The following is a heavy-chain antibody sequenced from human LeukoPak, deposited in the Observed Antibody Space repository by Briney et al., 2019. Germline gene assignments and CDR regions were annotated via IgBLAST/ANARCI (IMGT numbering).Heavy chain of an antibody. CDR2: INSDGSIG. V-gene: IGHV3-74*01. CDR3: AKVRSEVNY. D-gene: IGHD1-14*01. CDR1: GFTFSSYW. Sequence: GGSLRLSCAASGFTFSSYWMHWVRQAPGKGLIWVSRINSDGSIGNYVDSVKGRFTISRDNGKNTLYLEMSSLRAEDTAVYYCAKVRSEVNYWGQGTLSPSPQ. J-gene: IGHJ4*02.